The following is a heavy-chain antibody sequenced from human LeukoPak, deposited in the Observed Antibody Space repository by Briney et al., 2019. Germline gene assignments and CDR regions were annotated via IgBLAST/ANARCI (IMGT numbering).Heavy chain of an antibody. V-gene: IGHV1-69*01. CDR1: GGTFSSYA. CDR3: ARVSTTVVDQYYFDY. J-gene: IGHJ4*02. Sequence: GSSVKVSCKASGGTFSSYAISWVRQAPGQGLEWMGGIIPIFGTANYAQKFQGRVTITADESTSTAYMELSSLRSEDTAVYYCARVSTTVVDQYYFDYWGQGTLVPVSS. CDR2: IIPIFGTA. D-gene: IGHD4-23*01.